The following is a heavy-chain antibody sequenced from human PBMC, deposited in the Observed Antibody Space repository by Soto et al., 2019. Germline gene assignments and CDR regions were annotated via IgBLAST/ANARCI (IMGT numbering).Heavy chain of an antibody. D-gene: IGHD5-18*01. CDR2: IIPILGIA. V-gene: IGHV1-69*08. Sequence: QVQLVQSGAEVKKPGSSVKVSCKASGGTFSSYTISWVRQAPGQGLEWMGRIIPILGIANYAQKYQGRVTITADKSTSKDCMELSSLRSEDTAVYYCARDPEYSYGADYWGQGTLVTVSS. CDR3: ARDPEYSYGADY. J-gene: IGHJ4*02. CDR1: GGTFSSYT.